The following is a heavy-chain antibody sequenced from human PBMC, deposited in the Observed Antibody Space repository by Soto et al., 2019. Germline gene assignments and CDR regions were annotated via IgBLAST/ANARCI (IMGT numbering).Heavy chain of an antibody. D-gene: IGHD3-22*01. V-gene: IGHV3-23*01. CDR1: GFTFSSYA. CDR2: ISGSGGST. J-gene: IGHJ4*02. CDR3: AKDQDTYYYDSSGFRSAIFWDY. Sequence: EVQLLESGGGLVQPGGSLRLSCAASGFTFSSYAMSWVRQAPGKGLEWVSAISGSGGSTYYADSVKGRFTIARDNSKNTLYLQMNRLRAEDTAVYYCAKDQDTYYYDSSGFRSAIFWDYLGKGTMVTVSS.